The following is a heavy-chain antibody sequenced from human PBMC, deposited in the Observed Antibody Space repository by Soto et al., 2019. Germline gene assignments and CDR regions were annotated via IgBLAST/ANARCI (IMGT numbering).Heavy chain of an antibody. J-gene: IGHJ4*02. CDR2: ISGSGGST. CDR3: AKVPYYYDSSGQYYFDY. D-gene: IGHD3-22*01. CDR1: GFTFSSYA. V-gene: IGHV3-23*01. Sequence: GGSLRLSCAASGFTFSSYAMSWVRQAPGKGLEWVSAISGSGGSTYYADSVKGRFTISRDNSKNTLYLQMNSLRAEDTAVYYCAKVPYYYDSSGQYYFDYWGQGTLVTVSS.